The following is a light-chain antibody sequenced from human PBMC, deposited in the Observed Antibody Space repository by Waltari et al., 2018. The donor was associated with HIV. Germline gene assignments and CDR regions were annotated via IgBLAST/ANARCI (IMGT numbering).Light chain of an antibody. Sequence: IVMTQSPATLSVSPGERAPLSCRASENVIINLAWYKQKPGQPPRLLLFGASTRATDIPARFSGSGSGTEVTLTINSLQPEDSAIYYCQQYGKWPHNFGGGTKVEVK. CDR1: ENVIIN. V-gene: IGKV3-15*01. CDR2: GAS. CDR3: QQYGKWPHN. J-gene: IGKJ4*01.